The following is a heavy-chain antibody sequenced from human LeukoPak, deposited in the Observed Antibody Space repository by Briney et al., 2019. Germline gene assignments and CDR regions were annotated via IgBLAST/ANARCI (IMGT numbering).Heavy chain of an antibody. CDR2: ISGTGSSI. V-gene: IGHV3-48*01. J-gene: IGHJ4*02. Sequence: GGSLRLSCAASGYTFSAHSINWVRQAPGQGLEWISYISGTGSSIFYADSVRGRFTISRDNAKNSLFLQMNSLRAEDTAVYYCAKDIGDYWGQGTLVTVSS. CDR1: GYTFSAHS. D-gene: IGHD2-15*01. CDR3: AKDIGDY.